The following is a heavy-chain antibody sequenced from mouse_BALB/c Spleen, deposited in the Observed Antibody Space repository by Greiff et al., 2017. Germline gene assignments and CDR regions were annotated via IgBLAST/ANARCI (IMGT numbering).Heavy chain of an antibody. D-gene: IGHD2-1*01. CDR2: IYPGGGYT. CDR3: ARWDGNYYVD. V-gene: IGHV1-63*02. CDR1: GYTFTNYW. Sequence: VQLQESGAELVRPGTSVKISCKASGYTFTNYWLGWVKQRPGHGLEWIGDIYPGGGYTNYNEKFKGKATLTADTSSSTAYMQLSSLTSEDSAVYFCARWDGNYYVDWGQGTLVTVSA. J-gene: IGHJ3*01.